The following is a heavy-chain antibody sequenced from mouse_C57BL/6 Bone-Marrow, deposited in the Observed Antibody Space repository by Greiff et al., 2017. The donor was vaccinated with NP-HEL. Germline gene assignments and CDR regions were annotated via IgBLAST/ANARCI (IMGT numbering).Heavy chain of an antibody. J-gene: IGHJ1*03. CDR3: ARQQTTTVVAKDFDV. CDR2: INPNYGTT. D-gene: IGHD1-1*01. CDR1: GYSFTDYN. Sequence: EVQLQQSGPELVKPGASVKISCKASGYSFTDYNMNWVKQSNEKSLEWIGVINPNYGTTSYNQKFKGKATLTVDQSSSTAYMQLNSLTSEDSAVYYCARQQTTTVVAKDFDVWGTGTTVTVSS. V-gene: IGHV1-39*01.